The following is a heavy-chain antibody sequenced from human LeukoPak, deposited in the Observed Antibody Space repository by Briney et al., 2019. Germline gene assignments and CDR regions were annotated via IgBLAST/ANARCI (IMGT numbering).Heavy chain of an antibody. D-gene: IGHD5-18*01. CDR1: GFTFSSYW. CDR3: ARDGYSFGHDFDY. V-gene: IGHV3-74*01. Sequence: GGSLRLSCAASGFTFSSYWMHWVRHTPGKGLVWVSRIKGDGSSTSYADSVKGRFTISRDNAKNTLYLQMNSLRAEDTAVYYCARDGYSFGHDFDYWGQGTLDTVSS. J-gene: IGHJ4*02. CDR2: IKGDGSST.